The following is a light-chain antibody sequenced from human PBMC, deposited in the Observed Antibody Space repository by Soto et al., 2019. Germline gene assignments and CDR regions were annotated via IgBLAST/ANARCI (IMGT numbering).Light chain of an antibody. CDR3: QLRVT. Sequence: EIVLTHSPSTLSLSPLERATLSFMSIQSVSIYLSCYQQKPGQAPRLLIYDASTIATGVPARFSGSGSGTDFTLTISSLVPEDFEYYYCQLRVTFGPGTKVDIK. CDR1: QSVSIY. V-gene: IGKV3-11*01. J-gene: IGKJ3*01. CDR2: DAS.